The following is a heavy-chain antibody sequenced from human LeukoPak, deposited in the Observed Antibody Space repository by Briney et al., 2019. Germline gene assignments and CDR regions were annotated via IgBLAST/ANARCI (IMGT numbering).Heavy chain of an antibody. CDR2: IIPIFGTA. Sequence: GASVKVSCKASGGTFSSYAISWVRQAPGQGLEWVGGIIPIFGTANYAQKFQGRVTITTDESTSTAYMELSSLRSEDTAVYYCAREYSSWGDAFDIWGQGTMVTVSS. CDR1: GGTFSSYA. CDR3: AREYSSWGDAFDI. V-gene: IGHV1-69*05. J-gene: IGHJ3*02. D-gene: IGHD6-6*01.